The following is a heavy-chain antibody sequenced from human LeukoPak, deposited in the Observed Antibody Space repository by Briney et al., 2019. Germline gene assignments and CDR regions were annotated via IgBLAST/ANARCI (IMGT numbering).Heavy chain of an antibody. CDR3: ARGYFSGSGSLWDAFDI. J-gene: IGHJ3*02. D-gene: IGHD3-10*01. V-gene: IGHV3-7*01. CDR1: GFTFSSYW. CDR2: IKQDGSGK. Sequence: PGGSLRLSCAASGFTFSSYWMSWVRQAPGKGLEWVANIKQDGSGKYYVDSVKGRFTISRDNAKNSLYLQMNSLRAEDTAVYYCARGYFSGSGSLWDAFDIWGQGTMVTVSS.